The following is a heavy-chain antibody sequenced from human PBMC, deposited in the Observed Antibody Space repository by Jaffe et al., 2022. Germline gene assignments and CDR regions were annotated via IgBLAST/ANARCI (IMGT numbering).Heavy chain of an antibody. CDR2: IYYSGST. D-gene: IGHD3-16*02. J-gene: IGHJ3*02. Sequence: QLQLQESGPGLVKPSETLSLTCTVSGGSISSSSYYWGWIRQPPGKGLEWIGSIYYSGSTYYNPSLKSRVTISVDTSKNQFSLKLSSVTAADTAVYYCARVPYDYIWGSYRDDAFDIWGQGTMVTVSS. CDR3: ARVPYDYIWGSYRDDAFDI. V-gene: IGHV4-39*01. CDR1: GGSISSSSYY.